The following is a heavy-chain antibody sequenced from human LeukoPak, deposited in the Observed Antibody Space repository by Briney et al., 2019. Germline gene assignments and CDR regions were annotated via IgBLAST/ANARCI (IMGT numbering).Heavy chain of an antibody. D-gene: IGHD3-22*01. V-gene: IGHV4-39*07. J-gene: IGHJ4*02. CDR1: GGSISSSSYY. CDR2: IYYSGST. CDR3: ARGWDYYDSSGYSFDY. Sequence: SETLSLTCTVSGGSISSSSYYWGWIRQPPGKGLEWIGSIYYSGSTYYNPSLKSRVTISVDRSKNQFSLKLSSVTAADTAVYYCARGWDYYDSSGYSFDYWGQGTLVTVSS.